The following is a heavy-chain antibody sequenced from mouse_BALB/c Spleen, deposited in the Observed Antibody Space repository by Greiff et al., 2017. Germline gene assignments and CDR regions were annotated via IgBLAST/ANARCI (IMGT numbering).Heavy chain of an antibody. CDR3: ARGAYYGNYPYFDY. D-gene: IGHD2-1*01. Sequence: DVMLVESGGGLVQPGGSRKLSCAASGFTFSSFGMHWVRQAPEKGLEWVAYISSGSSTIYYADTVKGRFTISRDNPKNTLFLQMTSLRSEDTAMYYCARGAYYGNYPYFDYWGQGTTLTVSS. CDR1: GFTFSSFG. J-gene: IGHJ2*01. V-gene: IGHV5-17*02. CDR2: ISSGSSTI.